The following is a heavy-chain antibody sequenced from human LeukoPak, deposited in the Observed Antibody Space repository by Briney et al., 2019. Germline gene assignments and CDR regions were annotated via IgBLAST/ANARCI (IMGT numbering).Heavy chain of an antibody. J-gene: IGHJ4*02. CDR1: GFTFCRYS. CDR3: ARRAYCSSTSCAFDY. CDR2: ISSSSSYI. V-gene: IGHV3-21*01. D-gene: IGHD2-2*01. Sequence: PGGSLRLSCAASGFTFCRYSMNWVRQAPGKGREWVSSISSSSSYIYYADSVKGRFTISRDNAKNSLYLQMNSLRAEDTAVYYCARRAYCSSTSCAFDYWGQGTLVTVSS.